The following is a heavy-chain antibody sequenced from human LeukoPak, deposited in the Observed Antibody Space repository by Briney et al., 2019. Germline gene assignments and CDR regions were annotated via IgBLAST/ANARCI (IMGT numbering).Heavy chain of an antibody. CDR3: SASRPHYGDYYGLDV. CDR2: ISYDGSQK. D-gene: IGHD4/OR15-4a*01. Sequence: GRSLRLSCAASGITFSSYGMHCVRQAPGKGLEWVAVISYDGSQKYSADSVKGRFPISRDNSKNTLYLQMNSLRTEDTAVYFCSASRPHYGDYYGLDVWGHGTTVTVSS. J-gene: IGHJ6*02. CDR1: GITFSSYG. V-gene: IGHV3-30*03.